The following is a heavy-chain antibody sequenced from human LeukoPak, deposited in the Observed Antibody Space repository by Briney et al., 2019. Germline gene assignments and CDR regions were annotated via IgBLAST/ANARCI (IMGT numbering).Heavy chain of an antibody. CDR1: GYTFTGYY. CDR3: ARAYYYDSSDYTFDY. Sequence: ASVKVSCKASGYTFTGYYMHWVRQAPGQGLEWMGWINPNSGGTNYAQKFQGRVTMTRDTSISTAYMEPSRLRSDDTAVYYCARAYYYDSSDYTFDYWGQGTLVTVSS. V-gene: IGHV1-2*02. J-gene: IGHJ4*02. CDR2: INPNSGGT. D-gene: IGHD3-22*01.